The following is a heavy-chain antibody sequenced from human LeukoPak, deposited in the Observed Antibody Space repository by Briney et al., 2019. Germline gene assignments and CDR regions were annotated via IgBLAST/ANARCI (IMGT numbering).Heavy chain of an antibody. J-gene: IGHJ4*02. V-gene: IGHV1-18*01. CDR2: ITTYNGDT. D-gene: IGHD1-26*01. CDR1: GYTFTSYG. Sequence: GASVKVCCKASGYTFTSYGITWVRQAPGQGLEWMGWITTYNGDTNYAQNLQGRVAMTTDTSTSTAYMDLRSLRSDDTAVYYCARVTLKSTTTRFTLAGDYFDYWGQGTLVTVSS. CDR3: ARVTLKSTTTRFTLAGDYFDY.